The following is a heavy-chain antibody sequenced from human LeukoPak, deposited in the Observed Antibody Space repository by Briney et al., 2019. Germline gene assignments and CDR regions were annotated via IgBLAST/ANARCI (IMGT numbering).Heavy chain of an antibody. Sequence: SETLSLTCTISGGSISSYYWSWIRQPPGKGLEWIGYMYYSGSTNYNPSLKSRVTISVDTSRNQFSLRLSSVTAADTAVYYCARGFQQLASLWGQGTLVTVSS. V-gene: IGHV4-59*01. CDR3: ARGFQQLASL. CDR2: MYYSGST. CDR1: GGSISSYY. J-gene: IGHJ4*02. D-gene: IGHD6-13*01.